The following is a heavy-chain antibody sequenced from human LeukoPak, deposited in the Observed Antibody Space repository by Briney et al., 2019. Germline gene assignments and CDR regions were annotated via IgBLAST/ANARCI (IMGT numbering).Heavy chain of an antibody. J-gene: IGHJ5*02. CDR2: ISGSGGST. D-gene: IGHD1-7*01. CDR3: AKVWNYGVSWFDP. Sequence: PGGSLRLSCAASGFTFSSYAMSWVRQAPGKGLEWVSGISGSGGSTYYAHSVKGRFTISRDNSKNTLYMQMNSLRAEDTAVYYCAKVWNYGVSWFDPWGQGTLVTVSP. V-gene: IGHV3-23*01. CDR1: GFTFSSYA.